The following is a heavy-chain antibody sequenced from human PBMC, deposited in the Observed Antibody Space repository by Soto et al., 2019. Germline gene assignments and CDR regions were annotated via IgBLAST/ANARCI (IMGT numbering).Heavy chain of an antibody. J-gene: IGHJ4*02. V-gene: IGHV4-39*01. CDR2: IYYSGST. CDR1: GGSISSSSYY. CDR3: ARIGGYSSSSNY. Sequence: QLQLQESGPGLVKPSETLSLTCTVSGGSISSSSYYWGWIRQPPGKGLEWIGSIYYSGSTYYNPSLKSRVTISVDTSKNQFSLKLSSVIAADTAVYYCARIGGYSSSSNYWGQGTLVTVSS. D-gene: IGHD6-13*01.